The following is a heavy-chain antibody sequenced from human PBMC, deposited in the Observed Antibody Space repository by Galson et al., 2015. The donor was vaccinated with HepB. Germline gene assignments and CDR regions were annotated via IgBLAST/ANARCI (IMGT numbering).Heavy chain of an antibody. V-gene: IGHV3-30-3*01. CDR3: ARARKGKGYTYGMDV. CDR1: GFTFSSYA. D-gene: IGHD5-18*01. CDR2: ISYDGSNK. J-gene: IGHJ6*02. Sequence: SLRLSCAASGFTFSSYAMHWVRQAPGKGLEWVAVISYDGSNKYYADSVKGRFTISRDNSKNTLYLQMNSLRAEDTAVYYCARARKGKGYTYGMDVWGQGTTVTVSS.